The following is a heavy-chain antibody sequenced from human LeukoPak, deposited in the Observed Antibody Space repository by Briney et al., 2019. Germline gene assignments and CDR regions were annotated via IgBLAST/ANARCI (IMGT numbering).Heavy chain of an antibody. CDR1: GFTFSSSW. V-gene: IGHV3-7*04. Sequence: GGSLRLPCAVSGFTFSSSWMSWVRQAPGKGLEWVANIKQDGSEKYYVDSVKGRFAISRDNAKNSLYLQMNSLRAEDTAVYYCAKDKALRGKGFHGNDYWGQGTLVIVSS. D-gene: IGHD4-23*01. CDR2: IKQDGSEK. J-gene: IGHJ4*02. CDR3: AKDKALRGKGFHGNDY.